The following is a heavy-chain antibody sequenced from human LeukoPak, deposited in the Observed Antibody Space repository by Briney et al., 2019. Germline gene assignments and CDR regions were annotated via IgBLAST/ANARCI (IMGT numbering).Heavy chain of an antibody. D-gene: IGHD4-17*01. CDR2: IYYSGST. V-gene: IGHV4-39*01. Sequence: KPSETLSLTCTVSGGSISSSSYYWGWIRQPPGKGLEWIGSIYYSGSTYYNPSLKSRVTISVDTSKNQFSLKLGSVTAADTAVYYCERSLGDYPVRMDWFDPWGQGTLVTVSS. CDR3: ERSLGDYPVRMDWFDP. J-gene: IGHJ5*02. CDR1: GGSISSSSYY.